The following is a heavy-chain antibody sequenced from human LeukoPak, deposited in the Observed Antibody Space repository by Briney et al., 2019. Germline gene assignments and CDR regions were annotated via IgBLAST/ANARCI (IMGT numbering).Heavy chain of an antibody. CDR1: GYIFAGYY. V-gene: IGHV1-46*01. Sequence: GASVKVSCKASGYIFAGYYMQWVRQAPGQGLEWMGIINPDGGSTSYARKFQGRVTMTRETSTSTVYMELSSLRSEDTAVYYCVKPPSGKDKRHDVLDVWGQGTVATVSS. CDR2: INPDGGST. J-gene: IGHJ3*01. CDR3: VKPPSGKDKRHDVLDV. D-gene: IGHD1-26*01.